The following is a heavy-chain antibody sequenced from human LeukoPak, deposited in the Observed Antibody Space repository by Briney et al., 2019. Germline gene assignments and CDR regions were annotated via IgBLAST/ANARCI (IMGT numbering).Heavy chain of an antibody. CDR1: GFTFSDNY. Sequence: AGGSLRLSCAASGFTFSDNYMSWIRQAPGKGLEWVSYISSSSSYTNYADSVKGRFTISRDNAKNSLYLQMNSLRAEDTAVYYCARDLSRTGYSGYDWWGQGTLVTVSS. CDR3: ARDLSRTGYSGYDW. V-gene: IGHV3-11*05. CDR2: ISSSSSYT. D-gene: IGHD5-12*01. J-gene: IGHJ4*02.